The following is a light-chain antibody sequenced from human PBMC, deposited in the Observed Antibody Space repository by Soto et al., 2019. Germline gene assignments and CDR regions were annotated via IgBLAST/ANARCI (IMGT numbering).Light chain of an antibody. V-gene: IGKV3-11*01. CDR1: QSVSGN. CDR3: QQRSNWPPIT. J-gene: IGKJ5*01. Sequence: IVMTQSPATLSVSPGERATLSCRASQSVSGNLAWYQQKPGQAPRLLIYDASNRATGIPVRFSGSGSGTDFTLTISSVEPDDFAVYYCQQRSNWPPITFGQGTRLEI. CDR2: DAS.